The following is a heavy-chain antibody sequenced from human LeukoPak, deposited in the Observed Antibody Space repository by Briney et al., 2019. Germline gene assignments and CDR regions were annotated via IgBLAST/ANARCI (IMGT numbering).Heavy chain of an antibody. CDR3: ARGGPKRYSSSSKWFDP. Sequence: SQTLSLTCTVSGGSISSGSYYWSWIRQPAGKGLEWIGRIYTSGSTNYNPSLKSRLTISVDTSKTQFSLKLSSVPAADTAVYYCARGGPKRYSSSSKWFDPWGQGTLVTVSS. J-gene: IGHJ5*02. V-gene: IGHV4-61*02. CDR1: GGSISSGSYY. D-gene: IGHD6-6*01. CDR2: IYTSGST.